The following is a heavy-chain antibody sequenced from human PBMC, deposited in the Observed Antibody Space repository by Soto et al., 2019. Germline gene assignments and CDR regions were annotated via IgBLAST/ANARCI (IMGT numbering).Heavy chain of an antibody. J-gene: IGHJ4*02. D-gene: IGHD6-19*01. CDR1: GFTFSDYS. V-gene: IGHV3-21*01. Sequence: GGSLRLSCVASGFTFSDYSVSWVRQAPGKGLEWLSSISSSSTFTHYADSVKGRFTISRDNAKNSLYLQMNSLRAEDTAVYYCAATYSTGHRLLGYWGQGTLATVSS. CDR3: AATYSTGHRLLGY. CDR2: ISSSSTFT.